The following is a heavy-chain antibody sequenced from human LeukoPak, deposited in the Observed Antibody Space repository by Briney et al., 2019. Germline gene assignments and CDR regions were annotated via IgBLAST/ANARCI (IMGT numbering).Heavy chain of an antibody. CDR2: TKQDGSEK. CDR3: ARDSYYDSSGYLDY. J-gene: IGHJ4*02. V-gene: IGHV3-7*01. Sequence: PGGSLRLSCAASGFTFSSYWMSWVRQAPGKGLEWVANTKQDGSEKYYVGSVKGRFTISRDNAKNSLYLQMNSLRAEDTAVYYCARDSYYDSSGYLDYWGQGTLVTVSS. D-gene: IGHD3-22*01. CDR1: GFTFSSYW.